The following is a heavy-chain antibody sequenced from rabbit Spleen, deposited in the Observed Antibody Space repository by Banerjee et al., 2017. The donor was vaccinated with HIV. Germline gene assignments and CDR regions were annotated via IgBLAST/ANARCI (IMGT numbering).Heavy chain of an antibody. CDR1: GFGFSSYY. Sequence: QLKESGGGLVQPGGSLKLSCKASGFGFSSYYMNWVRQAPGKGLEWIGYIDPVFGTTYYATWVSGRFTISSHNAQNTLYLQLNSLTAADTATYFCARDGAGGTYFNLWGPGTLVPVS. CDR2: IDPVFGTT. CDR3: ARDGAGGTYFNL. D-gene: IGHD8-1*01. V-gene: IGHV1S7*01. J-gene: IGHJ4*01.